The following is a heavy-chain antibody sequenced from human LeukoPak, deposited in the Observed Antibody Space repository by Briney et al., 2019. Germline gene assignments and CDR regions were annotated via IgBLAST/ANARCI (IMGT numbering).Heavy chain of an antibody. CDR1: GSTFSDYA. D-gene: IGHD2-21*02. CDR3: PRDPGDYSFNY. CDR2: ISYGGATK. Sequence: GRSLGLSCAASGSTFSDYAFHWVRQAPGKGLEWVAFISYGGATKFYADSVKGRFTISRDNSKNMLYLQMNSLRPEDTAVYYCPRDPGDYSFNYWGQGTLVTVSS. V-gene: IGHV3-30*04. J-gene: IGHJ4*02.